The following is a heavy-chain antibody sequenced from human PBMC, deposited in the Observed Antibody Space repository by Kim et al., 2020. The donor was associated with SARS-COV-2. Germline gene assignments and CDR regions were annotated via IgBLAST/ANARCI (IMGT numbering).Heavy chain of an antibody. J-gene: IGHJ6*02. V-gene: IGHV4-39*07. D-gene: IGHD4-17*01. CDR1: GGSISSSSYY. CDR3: ARAYGGNPYDYYGMDV. CDR2: IYYSGST. Sequence: SETLSLTCTVSGGSISSSSYYWGWIRQPPGKGLEWIGSIYYSGSTYYNPSLKSRVTISVDTSKNQFSLKLSSVTAADTAVYYCARAYGGNPYDYYGMDVWGQGTTVTVSS.